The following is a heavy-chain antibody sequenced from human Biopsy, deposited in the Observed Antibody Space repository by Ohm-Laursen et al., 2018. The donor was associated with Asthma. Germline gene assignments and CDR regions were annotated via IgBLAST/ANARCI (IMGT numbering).Heavy chain of an antibody. CDR1: GFTFGAYC. J-gene: IGHJ1*01. V-gene: IGHV3-7*01. Sequence: SLRLSCAAPGFTFGAYCMSWVRQVPGQGLEWVANIKHDGSEKNHVDSLKGRFTISRDNAKNLLFLQMNSLRAEDTAVYYCARTFHFWSPYHAEHYQLWGQGTLVTVSS. CDR2: IKHDGSEK. CDR3: ARTFHFWSPYHAEHYQL. D-gene: IGHD3-3*01.